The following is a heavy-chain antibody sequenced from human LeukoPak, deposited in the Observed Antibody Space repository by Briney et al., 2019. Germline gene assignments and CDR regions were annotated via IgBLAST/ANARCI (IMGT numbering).Heavy chain of an antibody. D-gene: IGHD3-22*01. Sequence: SETLSLTCAVYGGSFSGYYWSWIRQPPGKGLEWNGEINHSGSTNYNPSLKSRVTISVDTSKNQFSLKLSSVTAADTAVYYCATPHYDSSGYYNYWGQGTLVTVSS. CDR1: GGSFSGYY. CDR2: INHSGST. V-gene: IGHV4-34*01. CDR3: ATPHYDSSGYYNY. J-gene: IGHJ4*02.